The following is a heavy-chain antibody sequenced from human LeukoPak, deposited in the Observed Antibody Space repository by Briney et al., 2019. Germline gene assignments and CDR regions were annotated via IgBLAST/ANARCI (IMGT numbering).Heavy chain of an antibody. J-gene: IGHJ3*02. V-gene: IGHV3-11*04. CDR1: GFTFSDYY. Sequence: GGSLRLSCAASGFTFSDYYMSWIRQAPGKGLEWVSYISYSGSTIYYADSVKGRFTISRDNAKNSLYLQMNSLRAEDTAVYYCARSRGITGTAAFDIWGQGTMVTVSS. D-gene: IGHD1-20*01. CDR3: ARSRGITGTAAFDI. CDR2: ISYSGSTI.